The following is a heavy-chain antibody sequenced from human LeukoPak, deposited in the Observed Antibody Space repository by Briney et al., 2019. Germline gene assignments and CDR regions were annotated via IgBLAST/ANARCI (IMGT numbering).Heavy chain of an antibody. CDR2: INHSGST. V-gene: IGHV4-34*01. J-gene: IGHJ4*02. CDR1: GGSFSGYY. Sequence: SETLSLTCAVYGGSFSGYYWSWIRQPPGKGLEWIGEINHSGSTNYNPSLKSRVTISVDTSKNQFSLKLSSVTAADTAVYYCATRVDSSGFFDYWGQGTLVTVSS. CDR3: ATRVDSSGFFDY. D-gene: IGHD3-22*01.